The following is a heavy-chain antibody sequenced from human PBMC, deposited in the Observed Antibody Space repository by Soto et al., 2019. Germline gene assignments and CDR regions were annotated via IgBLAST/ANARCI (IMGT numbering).Heavy chain of an antibody. V-gene: IGHV4-59*08. Sequence: SETLSLTCTVSGGSISSYYWSWIRQPPGKGLEWIGYIYYSGSTNYNPSLKSRVPISVDTSKSQFSLKLSSVTAADTAVYYCARQTLQTYYYGSGSYNWFDPWGQGTLVTVSS. CDR1: GGSISSYY. CDR3: ARQTLQTYYYGSGSYNWFDP. CDR2: IYYSGST. J-gene: IGHJ5*02. D-gene: IGHD3-10*01.